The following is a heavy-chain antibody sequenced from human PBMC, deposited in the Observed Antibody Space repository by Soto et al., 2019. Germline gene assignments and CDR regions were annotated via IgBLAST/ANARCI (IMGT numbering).Heavy chain of an antibody. D-gene: IGHD3-22*01. CDR2: ISFDGSNK. V-gene: IGHV3-30*18. J-gene: IGHJ4*02. CDR1: GFTFRSYA. CDR3: AKAEWGEDIDSSGYYS. Sequence: GGSLRLSCAASGFTFRSYAMHWVRQAPGKGLEWVTVISFDGSNKRYADSVKGRFTISRDNSKNTLYLQMNSLKPEDTAVYYCAKAEWGEDIDSSGYYSWGQGTPVTVSS.